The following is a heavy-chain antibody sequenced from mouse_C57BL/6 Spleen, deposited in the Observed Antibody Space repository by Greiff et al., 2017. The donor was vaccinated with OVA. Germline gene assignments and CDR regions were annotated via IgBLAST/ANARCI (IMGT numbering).Heavy chain of an antibody. CDR1: GYTFTSYG. CDR3: AREADYGSSYWYFDV. V-gene: IGHV1-81*01. CDR2: IYPRSGNT. J-gene: IGHJ1*03. Sequence: QVQLKQSGAELARPGASVKLSCKASGYTFTSYGISWVKQRTGQGLEWIGEIYPRSGNTYYNEKFKGKATLTADKSSSTAYMELRSLTSEDSAVYFCAREADYGSSYWYFDVWGTGTTVTVSS. D-gene: IGHD1-1*01.